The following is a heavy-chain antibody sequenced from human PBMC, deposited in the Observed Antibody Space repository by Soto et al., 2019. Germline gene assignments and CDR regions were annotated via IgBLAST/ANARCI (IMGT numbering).Heavy chain of an antibody. D-gene: IGHD1-1*01. CDR1: GYTFTDFY. Sequence: QVQLVQSGTEVKKPGASVTVSCKSSGYTFTDFYLHWLRQAPGEGLGWGGWINPKTGDTKSSQRFKGRATRARDTSVSTAYIDLTSLTSEDTAMYYCATGTNGTTGWYHPWGQGTRVTVSS. V-gene: IGHV1-2*02. CDR3: ATGTNGTTGWYHP. J-gene: IGHJ5*02. CDR2: INPKTGDT.